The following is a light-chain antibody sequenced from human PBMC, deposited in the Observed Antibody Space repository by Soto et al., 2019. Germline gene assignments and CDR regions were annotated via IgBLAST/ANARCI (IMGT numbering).Light chain of an antibody. CDR3: QERSKWYT. CDR2: DAS. V-gene: IGKV3-11*01. Sequence: EIVLTQSPATLSLSPGERATLSCRASQGVSTFLAWYQQKPGQAPRLLIYDASNRATGIPARFSGSGSGTDFPLTISSLEPEDFAVYYCQERSKWYTFGQGTKLEIK. CDR1: QGVSTF. J-gene: IGKJ2*01.